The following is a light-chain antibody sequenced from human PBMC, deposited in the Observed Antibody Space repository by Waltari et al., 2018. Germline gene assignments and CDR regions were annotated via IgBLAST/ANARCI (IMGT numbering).Light chain of an antibody. CDR3: HQYYTTPYT. Sequence: DIVMTQSPDSLAVSLGERATIPCKSSQTVLYSSTNKNYLAGYQQKPGQPPKLLILWASTRESWVPDRFSGSGSGTDFTLTVSSLQAEDVAVYYCHQYYTTPYTFGQGTKLEIK. V-gene: IGKV4-1*01. CDR1: QTVLYSSTNKNY. J-gene: IGKJ2*01. CDR2: WAS.